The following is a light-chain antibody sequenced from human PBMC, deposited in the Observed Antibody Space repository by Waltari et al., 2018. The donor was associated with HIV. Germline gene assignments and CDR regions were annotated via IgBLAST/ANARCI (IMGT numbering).Light chain of an antibody. CDR1: SGSIAGNY. CDR2: ESY. CDR3: QSYDTNKNWV. Sequence: FMLTQPHSVSESPVKTVTISCTRSSGSIAGNYVQWFQRRPGSSPTTVIYESYFRTSGVPARFSGSIDRSSNSASLTISGLKTEDEADYYCQSYDTNKNWVFGGGTKLTVL. V-gene: IGLV6-57*01. J-gene: IGLJ3*02.